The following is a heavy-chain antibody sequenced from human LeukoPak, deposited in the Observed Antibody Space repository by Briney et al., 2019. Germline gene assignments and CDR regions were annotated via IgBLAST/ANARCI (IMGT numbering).Heavy chain of an antibody. J-gene: IGHJ6*02. D-gene: IGHD6-13*01. CDR3: ARGGTYSSSWYGENYYYYGMDV. Sequence: SETLSLTCTVSGGSISSRYYWSWIRQPPGKGLEWIGGINHSGSTNYNPSLKSRVTISVDTSKNQFSLKLSSVTAADTAVYYCARGGTYSSSWYGENYYYYGMDVWGQGTTVTVSS. V-gene: IGHV4-34*01. CDR2: INHSGST. CDR1: GGSISSRYY.